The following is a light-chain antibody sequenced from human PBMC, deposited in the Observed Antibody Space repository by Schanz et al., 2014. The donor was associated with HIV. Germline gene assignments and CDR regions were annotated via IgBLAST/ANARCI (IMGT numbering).Light chain of an antibody. J-gene: IGLJ1*01. CDR2: EVS. V-gene: IGLV2-8*01. CDR1: SSDVGDYNY. Sequence: SALTQPPSASGSPGQSVTISCTGTSSDVGDYNYVSWYQQHPGKAPKLMIYEVSERPSGVPDRFSASKSDNTASLTISGLQTEDEADYYCSSKRSGDTTPFVFGSGTKLTVL. CDR3: SSKRSGDTTPFV.